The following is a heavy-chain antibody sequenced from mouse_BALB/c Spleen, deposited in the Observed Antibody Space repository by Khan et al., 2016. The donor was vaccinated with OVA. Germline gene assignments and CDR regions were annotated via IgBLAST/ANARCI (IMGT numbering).Heavy chain of an antibody. Sequence: QVQLKESGAELVKTGASVKLSCKASGYTFSSYYLYWVKQRPGQGLEWIGEINPSNGGSNFNEKFKSKATLTVDKSSYTAYMQLSSLTSEDSAVYYCTRSGYGSFAYWGQGTLVTVSA. J-gene: IGHJ3*01. D-gene: IGHD2-2*01. CDR3: TRSGYGSFAY. V-gene: IGHV1S81*02. CDR2: INPSNGGS. CDR1: GYTFSSYY.